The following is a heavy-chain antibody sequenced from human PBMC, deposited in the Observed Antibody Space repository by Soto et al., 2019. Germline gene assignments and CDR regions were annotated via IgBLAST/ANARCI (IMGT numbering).Heavy chain of an antibody. CDR3: AKDLGYDYLWGSNFYYMDV. V-gene: IGHV3-30*18. CDR2: ISYDGSNK. J-gene: IGHJ6*03. Sequence: QVQLVESGGGVVQPGRSLRLSCAASGLTFSSYGMHWVRQAPGKGLEWVAVISYDGSNKYYADSVKGRFTISRDNSKNTLYLQMNSLRAEDTAVYYCAKDLGYDYLWGSNFYYMDVWGKGTTVTVSS. D-gene: IGHD3-16*01. CDR1: GLTFSSYG.